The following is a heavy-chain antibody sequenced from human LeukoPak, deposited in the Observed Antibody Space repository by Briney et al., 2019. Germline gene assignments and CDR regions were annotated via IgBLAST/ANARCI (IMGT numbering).Heavy chain of an antibody. CDR3: AREAYMSSSWYYFDY. J-gene: IGHJ4*02. D-gene: IGHD6-13*01. V-gene: IGHV4-59*01. CDR2: IYYSGST. Sequence: GSLRLSCAASGFTFSDYYMSWIRQPPGKGLEWIGYIYYSGSTNYNPSLKSRVSISVDTSKNQFSLKLSSVTAADTAVYYCAREAYMSSSWYYFDYWGQGTLVTVSS. CDR1: GFTFSDYY.